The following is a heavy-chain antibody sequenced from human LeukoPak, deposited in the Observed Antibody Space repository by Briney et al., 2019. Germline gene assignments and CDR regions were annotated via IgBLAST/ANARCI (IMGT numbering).Heavy chain of an antibody. Sequence: QPGGSLRLSCAASGFTSSSYGMHWVRQAPGKGLEWVAFIRYDGSNKYYADSVKGRLTISRDNSKNTLYLQMNSLRAEDTAVYYCAKLPYSNYEDFDYWGQGTLVTVSS. CDR3: AKLPYSNYEDFDY. V-gene: IGHV3-30*02. CDR1: GFTSSSYG. J-gene: IGHJ4*02. CDR2: IRYDGSNK. D-gene: IGHD4-11*01.